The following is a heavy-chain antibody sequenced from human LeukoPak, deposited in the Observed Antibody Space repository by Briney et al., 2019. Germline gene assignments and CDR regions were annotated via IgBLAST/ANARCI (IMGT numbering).Heavy chain of an antibody. D-gene: IGHD3-22*01. V-gene: IGHV1-2*02. J-gene: IGHJ4*02. CDR3: ARGDMIVAYYFDY. Sequence: ASVRVSCKASGYTFTGYYMHWVRQAPGQGLEWMGWINPNSGGTNYAQKFQGRVTMTRDTSISTAYMELSRLRSDDTAVYYCARGDMIVAYYFDYWDQGTLVTVSS. CDR1: GYTFTGYY. CDR2: INPNSGGT.